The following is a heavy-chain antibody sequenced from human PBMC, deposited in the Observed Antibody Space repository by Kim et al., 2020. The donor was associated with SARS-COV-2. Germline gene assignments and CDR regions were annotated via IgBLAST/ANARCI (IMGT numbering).Heavy chain of an antibody. D-gene: IGHD6-13*01. CDR1: GFTFSSYG. V-gene: IGHV3-30*18. CDR3: AKSSWYYDYYYGMDV. CDR2: ISYDGSNK. Sequence: GGSLRLSCAASGFTFSSYGMHWVRQAPGKGLEWVAVISYDGSNKYYADSVKGRFTISRDNSKNTLYLQMNSLRAEDTAVYYCAKSSWYYDYYYGMDVWGQGNTVT. J-gene: IGHJ6*02.